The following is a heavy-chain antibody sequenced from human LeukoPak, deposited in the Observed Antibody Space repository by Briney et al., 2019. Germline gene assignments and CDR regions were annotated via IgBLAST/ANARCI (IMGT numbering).Heavy chain of an antibody. CDR2: ISFDGSDK. D-gene: IGHD2-15*01. CDR3: ATQPCSGGRCYLLH. CDR1: GFTFSSYA. Sequence: GGSLRLSCAASGFTFSSYAMHWVRQAPGKGLEWVAVISFDGSDKFYADSVKGRFTISRDNSKNTLYLQLNSPRAEDTAVYYCATQPCSGGRCYLLHWGQGTLVTVSS. J-gene: IGHJ4*02. V-gene: IGHV3-30*04.